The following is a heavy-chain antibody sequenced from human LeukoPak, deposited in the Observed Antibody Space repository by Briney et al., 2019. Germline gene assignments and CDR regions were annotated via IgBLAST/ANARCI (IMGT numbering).Heavy chain of an antibody. CDR1: GYTFTGYY. D-gene: IGHD3-22*01. CDR2: IIPIFGTA. Sequence: ASVKVSCKASGYTFTGYYMHWVRQAPGQGLEWMGGIIPIFGTANYAQKFQGRVTITADESTSTAYMELSSLRSEDTAVYYCASHDYDSSGYHKPFDYWGQGTLVTVSS. V-gene: IGHV1-69*13. J-gene: IGHJ4*02. CDR3: ASHDYDSSGYHKPFDY.